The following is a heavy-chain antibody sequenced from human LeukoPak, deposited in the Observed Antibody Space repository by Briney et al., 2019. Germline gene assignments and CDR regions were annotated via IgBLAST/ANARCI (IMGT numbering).Heavy chain of an antibody. D-gene: IGHD6-25*01. CDR2: IYHSGST. J-gene: IGHJ4*02. V-gene: IGHV4-30-2*01. Sequence: SETLSLTCAVSGGSISSGGYSWSWIRQPPGKGLEWIGYIYHSGSTYYNPSLKSRVTISVDTSKNQFSLKLSSVTAADTAVYYCARRQPAYSSGPLILDYWGQGTLVTVSS. CDR3: ARRQPAYSSGPLILDY. CDR1: GGSISSGGYS.